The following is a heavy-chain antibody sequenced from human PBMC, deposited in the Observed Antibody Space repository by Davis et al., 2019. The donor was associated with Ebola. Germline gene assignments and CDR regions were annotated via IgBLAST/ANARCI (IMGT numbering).Heavy chain of an antibody. V-gene: IGHV3-30*18. Sequence: GESLKISCAASGFTFSSYGMHWVRQAPGKGLEWVAVISYDGSNKYYADSVKGRFTISRDNSKNTLYLQMNSLRAEDTAVYYCAKDQNSAGAGRGRFDYWGQGTLVTVSS. J-gene: IGHJ4*02. CDR2: ISYDGSNK. D-gene: IGHD6-13*01. CDR3: AKDQNSAGAGRGRFDY. CDR1: GFTFSSYG.